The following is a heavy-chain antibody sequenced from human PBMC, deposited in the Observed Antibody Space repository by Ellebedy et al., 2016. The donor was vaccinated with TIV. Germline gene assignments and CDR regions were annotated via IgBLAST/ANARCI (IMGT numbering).Heavy chain of an antibody. Sequence: SETLSLXXAVYGGSFSGYYWSWIRQPPGKGLEWIGEINHSGSTNYNPSLKSRVTISVDTSKNQFSLKLSSVTAADTAVYYCARCCGSGSYYIYYYYYMDVWGKGTTVTVSS. CDR2: INHSGST. CDR3: ARCCGSGSYYIYYYYYMDV. V-gene: IGHV4-34*01. D-gene: IGHD3-10*01. CDR1: GGSFSGYY. J-gene: IGHJ6*03.